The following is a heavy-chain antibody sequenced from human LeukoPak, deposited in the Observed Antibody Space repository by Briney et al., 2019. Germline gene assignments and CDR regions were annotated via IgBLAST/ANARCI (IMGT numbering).Heavy chain of an antibody. V-gene: IGHV3-53*01. J-gene: IGHJ4*02. CDR1: GFTVSSNY. CDR3: ARGLCGGDCYDY. CDR2: IYSGGST. D-gene: IGHD2-21*01. Sequence: GGSLRLSCAASGFTVSSNYMSWVRQAPGKGLEWVSVIYSGGSTYYADSVKGRFTISRDNAKNSLFLQMNSLRAEDTAVYYCARGLCGGDCYDYWGQGTLVTVSS.